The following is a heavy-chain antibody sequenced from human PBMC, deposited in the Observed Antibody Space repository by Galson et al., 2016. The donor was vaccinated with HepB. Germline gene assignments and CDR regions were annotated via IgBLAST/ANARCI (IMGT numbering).Heavy chain of an antibody. V-gene: IGHV4-4*01. CDR1: GGSISSNW. CDR2: ISPSGVP. J-gene: IGHJ4*02. Sequence: LSLTFTVSGGSISSNWWSWVRQPPGEGLEWIGEISPSGVPSYNPSLRSRVTMAVDRSKNQLSLNIDSVTAADTAVYFCAQTWGLWGQGTLVTVSS. CDR3: AQTWGL. D-gene: IGHD3-16*01.